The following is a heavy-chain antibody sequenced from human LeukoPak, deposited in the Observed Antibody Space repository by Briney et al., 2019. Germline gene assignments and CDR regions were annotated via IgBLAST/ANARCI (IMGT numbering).Heavy chain of an antibody. CDR1: GGPISSGSYY. Sequence: PSVTLSLTCTVSGGPISSGSYYWSWIRQPAGKGLEWIGRIYTSGSTNYNPSLKSRVTISVDTSKNQFSLKLSSVTAADTAVYYCARGDTAMAMFDYWGQGTLVTVSS. CDR2: IYTSGST. D-gene: IGHD5-18*01. CDR3: ARGDTAMAMFDY. V-gene: IGHV4-61*02. J-gene: IGHJ4*02.